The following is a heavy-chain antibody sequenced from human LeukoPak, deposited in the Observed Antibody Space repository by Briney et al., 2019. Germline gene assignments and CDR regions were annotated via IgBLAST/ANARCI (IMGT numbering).Heavy chain of an antibody. CDR3: AIDPSVVPVAVNWSDP. J-gene: IGHJ5*02. CDR1: GFTFIIYS. CDR2: VSSSGTYI. D-gene: IGHD2-2*01. V-gene: IGHV3-21*01. Sequence: GGSLRLACAASGFTFIIYSIKCVRQAAGKGRECVASVSSSGTYIFYADSVKGRFTISRENAKISLCFQTDSLRPTQPSVYLCAIDPSVVPVAVNWSDPWGQGTLVTVSS.